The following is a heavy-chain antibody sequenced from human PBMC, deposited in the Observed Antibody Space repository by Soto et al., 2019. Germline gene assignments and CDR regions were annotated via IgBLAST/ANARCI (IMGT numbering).Heavy chain of an antibody. Sequence: PGGSLRLSCAASGFTFSSYAMHWVRQAPGKGLEWVAVISYDGSNKYYADSVKGRFTISRDNSKNTLYLQMNSLRAEDTAVYYCARDKGTDYWGQGNLVTVSS. V-gene: IGHV3-30-3*01. CDR2: ISYDGSNK. J-gene: IGHJ4*02. CDR1: GFTFSSYA. CDR3: ARDKGTDY.